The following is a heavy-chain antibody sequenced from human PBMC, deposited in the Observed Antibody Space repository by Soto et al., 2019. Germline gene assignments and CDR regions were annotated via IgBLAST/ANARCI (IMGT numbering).Heavy chain of an antibody. J-gene: IGHJ6*02. V-gene: IGHV3-64*01. Sequence: EVQLVESGGGLVQPGGSLRLSCAASGFTFSSYAMHWVRQAPGKGLEYVSVITSSGGNTDYASSVKGRFTISRDNSKNTLYLQMGSLRAEDMAVYYCARRIPFGYGMDVWGQGTTVTGSS. CDR3: ARRIPFGYGMDV. D-gene: IGHD2-21*01. CDR2: ITSSGGNT. CDR1: GFTFSSYA.